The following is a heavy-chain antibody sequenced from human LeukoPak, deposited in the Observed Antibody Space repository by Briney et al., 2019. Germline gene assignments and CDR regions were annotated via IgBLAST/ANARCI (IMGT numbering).Heavy chain of an antibody. J-gene: IGHJ4*02. CDR1: GFTFSSYE. CDR3: ARVPYYYGSGSYWNYYYDY. V-gene: IGHV3-48*03. Sequence: GGSLRLSCAASGFTFSSYEMNWVRQAPGKGLEWVSYISSSGSTIYYADSVKGRFTISRDNAKNLLYLQMNSLRAEDTAVYYCARVPYYYGSGSYWNYYYDYWGQGTLVTVSS. D-gene: IGHD3-10*01. CDR2: ISSSGSTI.